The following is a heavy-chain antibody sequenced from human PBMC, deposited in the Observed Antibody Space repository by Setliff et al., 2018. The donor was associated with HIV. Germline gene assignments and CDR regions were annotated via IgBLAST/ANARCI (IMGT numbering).Heavy chain of an antibody. D-gene: IGHD3-22*01. CDR2: IYFSESP. V-gene: IGHV4-39*01. CDR3: ARHAGSRGYYPRPFDY. Sequence: SETLSLTCSVSGDSISNPNYYWGWIRQPPGKGLEWIGSIYFSESPYYNPSLSSRVTISVDTSKNQFSLKLGSVTAADTAVYYCARHAGSRGYYPRPFDYWGQGTLVTVSS. CDR1: GDSISNPNYY. J-gene: IGHJ4*02.